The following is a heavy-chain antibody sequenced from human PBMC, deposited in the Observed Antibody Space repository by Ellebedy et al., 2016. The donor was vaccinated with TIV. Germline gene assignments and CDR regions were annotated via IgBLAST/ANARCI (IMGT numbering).Heavy chain of an antibody. CDR1: GGSFSGYY. CDR3: ARYYSASGFDP. CDR2: INRSGIT. D-gene: IGHD3-10*01. V-gene: IGHV4-34*01. Sequence: SETLSLTCGVSGGSFSGYYWSWIRQTPGKGLEWIAEINRSGITNYNPSLKSRVSISLDTSKDQFSLKLRAVTAADPAVYYCARYYSASGFDPWGQGTLVIVSS. J-gene: IGHJ5*02.